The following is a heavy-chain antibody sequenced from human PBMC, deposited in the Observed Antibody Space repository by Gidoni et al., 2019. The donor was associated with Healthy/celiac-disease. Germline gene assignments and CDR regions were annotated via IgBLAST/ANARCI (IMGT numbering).Heavy chain of an antibody. CDR2: ISYDGSNK. CDR3: AKVPSITIFGVVSTSGAFDI. D-gene: IGHD3-3*01. CDR1: GFTFRSYG. V-gene: IGHV3-30*18. Sequence: QVQLVESGGGVVQPGRSLRLSCAASGFTFRSYGMHWVRQAPGKGLEWVAVISYDGSNKYYADSVKGRFTISRDNSKNTLYLQMNSLRAEDTAVYYCAKVPSITIFGVVSTSGAFDIWGQGTMVTVSS. J-gene: IGHJ3*02.